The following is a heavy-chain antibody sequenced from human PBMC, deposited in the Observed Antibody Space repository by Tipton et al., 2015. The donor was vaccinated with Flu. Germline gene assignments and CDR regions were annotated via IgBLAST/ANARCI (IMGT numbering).Heavy chain of an antibody. CDR2: IHSSGGT. V-gene: IGHV4-4*07. Sequence: TLSLTCTVSNGTISSYYWSWIRQPAGKGLEWIGRIHSSGGTNYNPSLKSRVTMSVDTSKNQFSLKVNSVTAADTAVYYCASGACSSSTCAKGGFDNWGQGTLLVVA. CDR1: NGTISSYY. J-gene: IGHJ4*02. D-gene: IGHD2-2*01. CDR3: ASGACSSSTCAKGGFDN.